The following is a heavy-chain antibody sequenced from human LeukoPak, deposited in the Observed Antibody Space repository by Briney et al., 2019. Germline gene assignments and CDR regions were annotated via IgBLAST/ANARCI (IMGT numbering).Heavy chain of an antibody. J-gene: IGHJ4*02. V-gene: IGHV1-2*02. CDR1: GYTFTSYD. D-gene: IGHD6-6*01. CDR3: ARDLGWSSSH. Sequence: ASVKVSCKASGYTFTSYDINWVRLAPGQGLEWMGWINPTGGTTYAQKFQDRVTMTRDTSINTAYMELSGLRSDDTAVYYCARDLGWSSSHWGQGTLVTVSS. CDR2: INPTGGT.